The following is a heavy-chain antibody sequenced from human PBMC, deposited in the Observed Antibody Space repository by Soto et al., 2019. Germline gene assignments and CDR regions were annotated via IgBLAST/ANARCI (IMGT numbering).Heavy chain of an antibody. CDR2: IWYDGSNK. CDR1: GFTFSVYG. J-gene: IGHJ6*02. Sequence: QVQLVESGGGVVQPGRSLRLSCAASGFTFSVYGMHWVRQAPGKGLEWVAVIWYDGSNKYYADSVKGRLTISRDTSKNTVYLQMNSLRAEDTAVYYCARDQAHVNTWGYYYHYGMDVWGQGTTVTVSS. V-gene: IGHV3-33*01. D-gene: IGHD3-16*01. CDR3: ARDQAHVNTWGYYYHYGMDV.